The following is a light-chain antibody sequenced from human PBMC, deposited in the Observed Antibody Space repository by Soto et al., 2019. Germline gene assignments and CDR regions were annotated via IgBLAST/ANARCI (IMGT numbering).Light chain of an antibody. V-gene: IGKV3-20*01. CDR2: DAS. J-gene: IGKJ5*01. Sequence: EVALTQSPGTLSLSPGARATLSCRASQNIANDYLTWYQQKPGQAPRVLIYDASTGATGIPDRFSGSGSGTDFTLTISRLEPEDFAVYYCQQHGSSPITFGQGTRLEIK. CDR3: QQHGSSPIT. CDR1: QNIANDY.